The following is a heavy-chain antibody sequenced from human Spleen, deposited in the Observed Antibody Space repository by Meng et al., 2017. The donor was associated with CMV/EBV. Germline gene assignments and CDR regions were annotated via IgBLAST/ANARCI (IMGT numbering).Heavy chain of an antibody. Sequence: SETLSLTCAVYGGSFSGYHWTWIRQSPGKGLQWIGEINYSGRATYNPSLKSRVTISVDTSKTQFSVKLSSVTAADTAAYYCAREIILIGYSRGAFDIWGQGTRVTVSS. CDR2: INYSGRA. V-gene: IGHV4-34*01. J-gene: IGHJ3*02. CDR3: AREIILIGYSRGAFDI. D-gene: IGHD3-9*01. CDR1: GGSFSGYH.